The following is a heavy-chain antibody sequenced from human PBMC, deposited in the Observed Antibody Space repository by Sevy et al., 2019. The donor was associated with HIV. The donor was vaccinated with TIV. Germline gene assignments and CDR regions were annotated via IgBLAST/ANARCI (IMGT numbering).Heavy chain of an antibody. Sequence: GGSLRLSCAASGFTFDDYAMHWVRQAPGKGLEWVSGISWKSGSIGYADSVKGRLTISRDNAKNSLYLQMNSLRADDTALYYCAKEVYGGIDAAGTGEFDPWGQGTLVTVSS. CDR2: ISWKSGSI. V-gene: IGHV3-9*01. CDR3: AKEVYGGIDAAGTGEFDP. CDR1: GFTFDDYA. D-gene: IGHD6-13*01. J-gene: IGHJ5*02.